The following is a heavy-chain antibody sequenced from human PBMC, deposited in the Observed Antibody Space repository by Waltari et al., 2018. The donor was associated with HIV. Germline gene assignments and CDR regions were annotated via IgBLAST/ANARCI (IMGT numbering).Heavy chain of an antibody. CDR3: ARFFLGRPELDFDY. CDR1: GFSFNTYW. J-gene: IGHJ4*02. V-gene: IGHV3-7*01. CDR2: IKGEGSGK. Sequence: EVQLVQSGGGLVQPGGSLTVACAASGFSFNTYWMSWIRQAPGRGLEGVADIKGEGSGKYYVDSLEGRFTISRDNAENSVYLQMNSLGAEDTAVYYCARFFLGRPELDFDYWGQGTLVTVSS. D-gene: IGHD1-7*01.